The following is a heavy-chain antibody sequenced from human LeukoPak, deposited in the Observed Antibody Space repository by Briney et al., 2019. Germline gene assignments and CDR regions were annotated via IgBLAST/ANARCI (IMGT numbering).Heavy chain of an antibody. CDR1: GFTFSSYE. CDR2: ISSSGSTM. V-gene: IGHV3-48*03. CDR3: ARGYYYDSTGYNPFDY. J-gene: IGHJ4*02. D-gene: IGHD3-22*01. Sequence: GGSLRLSCAAYGFTFSSYEMNWVRQAPGKGLEWVSYISSSGSTMYYADSVKGRFTISRDNAKNSLYLQMNRLRAEDTAVYYCARGYYYDSTGYNPFDYWGQGTLVTVSS.